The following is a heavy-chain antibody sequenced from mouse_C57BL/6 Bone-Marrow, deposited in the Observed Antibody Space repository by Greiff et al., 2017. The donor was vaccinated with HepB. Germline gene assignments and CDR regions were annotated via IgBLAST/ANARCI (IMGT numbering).Heavy chain of an antibody. V-gene: IGHV1-55*01. CDR2: IFPGSGST. CDR1: GYTFTSYW. Sequence: QVQLQQPGAELVKPGASVKMSCKASGYTFTSYWITWVKQRPGQGLEWIGWIFPGSGSTYYNEKFKGKATLTVDKSSSTAYMLLSSLTSEDSAVYFCAREDYYGSSYVYWYFDVWGTGTTVTVSS. D-gene: IGHD1-1*01. J-gene: IGHJ1*03. CDR3: AREDYYGSSYVYWYFDV.